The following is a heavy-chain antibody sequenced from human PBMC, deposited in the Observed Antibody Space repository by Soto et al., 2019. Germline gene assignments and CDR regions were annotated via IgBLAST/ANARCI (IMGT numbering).Heavy chain of an antibody. CDR1: GFTFSSYA. J-gene: IGHJ4*02. V-gene: IGHV3-30-3*01. D-gene: IGHD3-10*01. Sequence: QVQLVESGGGVVQPGRSLRLSCAASGFTFSSYAMHWVRQAPGKGLEWVAVISYDGSNKYYADSVKGRFTISRDNSKNTLYLQMNSLSAEDTAVYYCARVYYYGSGSYSPYYCDYWGQGTLVTVSS. CDR2: ISYDGSNK. CDR3: ARVYYYGSGSYSPYYCDY.